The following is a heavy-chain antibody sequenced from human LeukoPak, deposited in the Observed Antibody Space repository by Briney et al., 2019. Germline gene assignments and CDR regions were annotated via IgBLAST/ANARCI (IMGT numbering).Heavy chain of an antibody. Sequence: GGSLRLSCATSGFTFSSYAMSWVRQAPGKGLEWVSSISGRGANTHYADSVKGRFTISGDYSKNTLDLQMNSLRAEDTAVYYCAKYGSGSYYPDYWGQGTLVTVSS. CDR2: ISGRGANT. CDR1: GFTFSSYA. D-gene: IGHD3-10*01. CDR3: AKYGSGSYYPDY. J-gene: IGHJ4*02. V-gene: IGHV3-23*01.